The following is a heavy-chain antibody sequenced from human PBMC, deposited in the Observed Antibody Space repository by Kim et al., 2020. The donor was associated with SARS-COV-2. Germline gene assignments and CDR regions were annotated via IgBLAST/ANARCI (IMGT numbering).Heavy chain of an antibody. V-gene: IGHV1-69*13. D-gene: IGHD5-12*01. J-gene: IGHJ4*02. Sequence: SVKVSCKASGGTFSSYAISWVRQAPGQGLEWMGGIIPIFGTANYAQKFQGRVTITADESTSTAYMELSSLRSEDTAVYYCAKSGYSGYDWDFDYWGQGTLVTVSS. CDR2: IIPIFGTA. CDR3: AKSGYSGYDWDFDY. CDR1: GGTFSSYA.